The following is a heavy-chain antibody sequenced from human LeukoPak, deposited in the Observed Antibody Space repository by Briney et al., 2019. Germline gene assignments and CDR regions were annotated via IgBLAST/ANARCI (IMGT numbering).Heavy chain of an antibody. CDR3: VKARTSIITGTFDI. J-gene: IGHJ3*02. Sequence: PGGSLRLSCSASGFTFSSYAMHWVRQAPGKGLEYVSSISSNGGSTYYADSVKGRFTISRDNSKNTLYLQMTSLRAEDTAVCYCVKARTSIITGTFDIWGQGTMVTVSS. CDR1: GFTFSSYA. CDR2: ISSNGGST. V-gene: IGHV3-64D*06. D-gene: IGHD2-8*02.